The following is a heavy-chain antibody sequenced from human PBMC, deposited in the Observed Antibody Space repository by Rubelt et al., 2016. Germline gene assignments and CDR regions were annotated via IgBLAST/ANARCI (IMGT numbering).Heavy chain of an antibody. CDR3: ARESGIGGSYSHDAFDI. CDR1: GYTFPSYY. D-gene: IGHD1-26*01. V-gene: IGHV1-46*01. CDR2: INTTGGST. Sequence: QVQLVQSGAEVKKPGASVKVSCKASGYTFPSYYMHWVRQAPGQGLEWMGIINTTGGSTSYARKVRGRCTMTRETATSTGYMEWGRLRSEDTAVDYCARESGIGGSYSHDAFDIWGQGTMGTGSS. J-gene: IGHJ3*02.